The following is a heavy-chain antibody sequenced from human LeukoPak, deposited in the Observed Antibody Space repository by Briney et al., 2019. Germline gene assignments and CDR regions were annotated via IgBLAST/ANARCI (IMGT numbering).Heavy chain of an antibody. CDR1: GGSVSGYY. J-gene: IGHJ6*02. D-gene: IGHD2-15*01. V-gene: IGHV4-34*01. CDR3: ARGLGTVVVIAATPNGMDV. CDR2: INHSGST. Sequence: SETLPLTCAVYGGSVSGYYWSWIRQPPGKGLEWIGEINHSGSTNYNPSLKSRVTISADTSKNQFSLKLSSVTAADTAVYYCARGLGTVVVIAATPNGMDVWGQGTTVTVSS.